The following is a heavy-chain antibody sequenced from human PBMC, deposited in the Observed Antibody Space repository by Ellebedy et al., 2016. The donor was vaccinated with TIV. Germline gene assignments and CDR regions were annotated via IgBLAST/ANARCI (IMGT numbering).Heavy chain of an antibody. D-gene: IGHD3-10*01. J-gene: IGHJ6*02. CDR2: INTGNGNT. V-gene: IGHV1-3*04. CDR3: ARDGIFLWLGTQKYGMDV. Sequence: AASVKVSCKASGYTFTSYALHWVRQAPGQRPEWMGWINTGNGNTKFSQKFQGRVTITRDTSASTAYMDMSSMRSEDTAVYYCARDGIFLWLGTQKYGMDVWGQGTMVIVSS. CDR1: GYTFTSYA.